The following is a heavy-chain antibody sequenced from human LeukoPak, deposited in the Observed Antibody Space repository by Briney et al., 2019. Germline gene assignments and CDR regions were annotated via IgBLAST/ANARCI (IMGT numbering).Heavy chain of an antibody. CDR2: INHSGST. J-gene: IGHJ4*02. D-gene: IGHD5-12*01. CDR1: GFTFSSYA. V-gene: IGHV4-34*01. CDR3: ARGTVATGTFDY. Sequence: GSLRLSCAASGFTFSSYAMSWIRQPPGKGLEWIGEINHSGSTNYNPSLKSRVTISVDTSKNQFSLKLSSVTAADTAVYYCARGTVATGTFDYWGQGTLVTVSS.